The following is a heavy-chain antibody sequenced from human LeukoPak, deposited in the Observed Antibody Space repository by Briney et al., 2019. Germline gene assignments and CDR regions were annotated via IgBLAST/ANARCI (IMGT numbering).Heavy chain of an antibody. D-gene: IGHD3-3*01. CDR1: GGSISNNY. CDR2: ISCSGST. J-gene: IGHJ6*02. CDR3: ARHIPVIWSSGYYYGMDV. V-gene: IGHV4-59*08. Sequence: SETLSLTCTVSGGSISNNYCSWSRQPPGKGRELVGYISCSGSTNYNHSLRSRVAISEDTSRNQFSLRLNSVTAADTAVYYCARHIPVIWSSGYYYGMDVWGQGTTVTVSS.